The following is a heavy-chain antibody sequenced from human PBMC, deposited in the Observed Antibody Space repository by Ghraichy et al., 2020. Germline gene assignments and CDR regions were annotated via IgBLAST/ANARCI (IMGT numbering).Heavy chain of an antibody. CDR3: ARDFRAYYDFWSGYRGAIDY. CDR2: IKQDGSEK. D-gene: IGHD3-3*01. CDR1: GFTFSSYW. Sequence: GGSLRLSCAASGFTFSSYWMSWVRQAPGKGLEWVANIKQDGSEKYYVDSVKGRFTISRDNAKNSLYLQMNSLRAEDTAVYYCARDFRAYYDFWSGYRGAIDYWGQGTLVTVSS. J-gene: IGHJ4*02. V-gene: IGHV3-7*03.